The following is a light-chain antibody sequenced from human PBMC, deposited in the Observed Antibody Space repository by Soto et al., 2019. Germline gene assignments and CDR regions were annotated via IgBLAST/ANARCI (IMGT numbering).Light chain of an antibody. CDR1: SSDVGSYNL. V-gene: IGLV2-23*01. CDR2: EGT. J-gene: IGLJ1*01. CDR3: CSYAGSRHYV. Sequence: QSALTQPASGSGSPGPSITISCTGTSSDVGSYNLVSWYQQRPGKAPKFMIYEGTKRPSGVSNRFSGSKSGNTASLTISGLQAEDEADYYCCSYAGSRHYVFGTGTKVTVL.